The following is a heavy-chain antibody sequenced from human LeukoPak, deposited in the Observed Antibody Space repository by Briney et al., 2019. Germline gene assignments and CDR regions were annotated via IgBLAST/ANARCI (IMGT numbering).Heavy chain of an antibody. Sequence: GGSLRLSCAPSGFTFNNYVIIGVRPAPGRGRQGVSVVSGSGNSTYYAGSVKGRFTISGDNSKNTLYLQMNSLRGEDTAVYHCVKDNSNWYWYFDLRGRGTLATVSS. J-gene: IGHJ2*01. CDR2: VSGSGNST. CDR1: GFTFNNYV. CDR3: VKDNSNWYWYFDL. D-gene: IGHD1-1*01. V-gene: IGHV3-23*01.